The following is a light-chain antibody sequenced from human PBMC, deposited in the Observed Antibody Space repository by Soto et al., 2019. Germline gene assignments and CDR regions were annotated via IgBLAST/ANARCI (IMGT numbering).Light chain of an antibody. CDR3: SSYAGSNTYVV. CDR1: SSDVGGYNF. Sequence: QSALTQPPSASGSPGQSVTISRTGTSSDVGGYNFVSWYQQHPGKAPKLLIFEVSKRPSGVPDRFSGSKSGNTASLTVSGLQADDEADYYCSSYAGSNTYVVFGGGTQLTVL. V-gene: IGLV2-8*01. J-gene: IGLJ2*01. CDR2: EVS.